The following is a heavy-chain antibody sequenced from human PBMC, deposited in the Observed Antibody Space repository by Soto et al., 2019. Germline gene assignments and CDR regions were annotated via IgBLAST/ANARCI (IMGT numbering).Heavy chain of an antibody. CDR3: ARGGWRWNDHSGAFDI. J-gene: IGHJ3*02. D-gene: IGHD1-1*01. Sequence: SETLSLTCAVYGGSFSGYYWSWIRQPPGKGLEWIGEINHSGSTNYNPSLKSRVTISVDTSKNQFSLKLSSVTAADTAVYYCARGGWRWNDHSGAFDIWGQGTMVTVSS. CDR1: GGSFSGYY. V-gene: IGHV4-34*01. CDR2: INHSGST.